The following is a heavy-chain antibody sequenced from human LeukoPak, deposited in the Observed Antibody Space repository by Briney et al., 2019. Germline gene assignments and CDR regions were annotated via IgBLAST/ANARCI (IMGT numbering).Heavy chain of an antibody. CDR1: GGTFSSYA. V-gene: IGHV1-69*05. CDR3: ARFGRLDAFDI. D-gene: IGHD3-10*01. Sequence: ASVKVSCKASGGTFSSYAISWVRQAPGQGLEWMGRIIPIFGTANYAQKFQGRVTITTDESTSTAYMELSSLRSEDTAVYYCARFGRLDAFDIWGQGTMVTVSS. CDR2: IIPIFGTA. J-gene: IGHJ3*02.